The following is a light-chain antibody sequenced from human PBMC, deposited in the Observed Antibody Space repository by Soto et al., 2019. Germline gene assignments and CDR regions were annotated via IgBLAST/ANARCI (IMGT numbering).Light chain of an antibody. CDR2: EVS. Sequence: QSALTQPASVSGSAGLSITISCTGASSDVGSHNLVSWYQQQPGQAPKLMIYEVSMRPLGVSTRFSASKSGNTASLTISGLQAEDQADYYCCSYGGSRAVFGGGTQLTV. CDR1: SSDVGSHNL. V-gene: IGLV2-23*02. CDR3: CSYGGSRAV. J-gene: IGLJ7*01.